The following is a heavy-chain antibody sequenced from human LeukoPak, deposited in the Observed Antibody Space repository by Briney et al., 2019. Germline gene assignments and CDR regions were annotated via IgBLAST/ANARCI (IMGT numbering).Heavy chain of an antibody. CDR3: AKDHWFEFDY. J-gene: IGHJ4*02. CDR1: GITFRYFA. CDR2: ISGSGDST. V-gene: IGHV3-23*01. D-gene: IGHD3-10*01. Sequence: GGSLRLSCAASGITFRYFAMNWVRQAPGMGLEWVSAISGSGDSTYYADSVRGRFTISRDNSKNTLYLQMDRLRAEDTAIYYCAKDHWFEFDYWGQGTRVTVSS.